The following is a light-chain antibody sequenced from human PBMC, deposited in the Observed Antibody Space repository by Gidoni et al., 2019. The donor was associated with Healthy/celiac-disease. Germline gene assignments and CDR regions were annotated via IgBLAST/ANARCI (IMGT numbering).Light chain of an antibody. J-gene: IGKJ4*01. Sequence: EIVLPHSPATLSLSPGERATLSCRASQSVSSYLAWYQQKPGQAPRLLIYDASNRATAIPARFSGSGSGTDFTLTISSLEPEDCAVYYCQQSSNWPLTFGGGTKVEIK. V-gene: IGKV3-11*01. CDR3: QQSSNWPLT. CDR1: QSVSSY. CDR2: DAS.